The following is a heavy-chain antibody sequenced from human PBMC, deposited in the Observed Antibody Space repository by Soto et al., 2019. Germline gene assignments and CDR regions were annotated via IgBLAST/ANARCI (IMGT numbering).Heavy chain of an antibody. D-gene: IGHD3-3*01. Sequence: GGSLRLSCAASGFTFSDYYMSWIRQAPGKGLEWVSYISGGSLYTNYADSVKGRFTISRDNAKNSLSLQMHSLRAEDTAVYYCARRITIFGVHPRQTLFDSWGQATLVTV. CDR1: GFTFSDYY. CDR2: ISGGSLYT. CDR3: ARRITIFGVHPRQTLFDS. J-gene: IGHJ4*02. V-gene: IGHV3-11*06.